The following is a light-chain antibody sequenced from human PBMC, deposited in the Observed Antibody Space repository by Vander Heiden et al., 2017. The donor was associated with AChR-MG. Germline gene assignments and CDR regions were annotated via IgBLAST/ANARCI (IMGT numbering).Light chain of an antibody. CDR2: WAS. J-gene: IGKJ1*01. CDR1: QSVLNSSNNKNY. Sequence: DIVMTQSPDSLAVSLGERATINCKSSQSVLNSSNNKNYLAWYQQKPGQPPKLFIYWASARESGVPDRFSGSGSGTDFTLTISSLQAEDVAVYYCQQYYSARTFGQGTKVEIK. CDR3: QQYYSART. V-gene: IGKV4-1*01.